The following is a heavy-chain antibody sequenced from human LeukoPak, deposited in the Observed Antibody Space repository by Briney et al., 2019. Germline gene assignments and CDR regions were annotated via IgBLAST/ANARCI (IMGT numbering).Heavy chain of an antibody. CDR1: GCSISNYY. J-gene: IGHJ4*02. CDR3: AREALLTGTNHDDY. D-gene: IGHD1-7*01. CDR2: IYTSGST. Sequence: SETLSLTCTVSGCSISNYYWSWIRQPAGKGLEWIGRIYTSGSTNYNPSLKSRVTISVDKSKNQFSLKLSSVTAADTAVYYCAREALLTGTNHDDYWGQGTLVTVSS. V-gene: IGHV4-4*07.